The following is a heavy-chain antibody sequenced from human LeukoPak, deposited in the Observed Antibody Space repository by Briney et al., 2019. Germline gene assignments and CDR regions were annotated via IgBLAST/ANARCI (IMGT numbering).Heavy chain of an antibody. D-gene: IGHD3-22*01. J-gene: IGHJ4*02. CDR3: ARGPYKPTYYYDKRRLNYFDY. CDR1: SESFSGYY. V-gene: IGHV4-34*01. Sequence: SETLSLTCSVYSESFSGYYWSWLRQPPGKGLEWIGEINHSVGTNYNPSLKSRVTMSLDTSKNQFSLKLSSVTAADTAVYYCARGPYKPTYYYDKRRLNYFDYWGQGTLATVSS. CDR2: INHSVGT.